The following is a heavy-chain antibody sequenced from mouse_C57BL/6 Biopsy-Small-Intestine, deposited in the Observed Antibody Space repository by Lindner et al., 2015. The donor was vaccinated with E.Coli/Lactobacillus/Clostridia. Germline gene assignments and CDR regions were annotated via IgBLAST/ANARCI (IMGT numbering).Heavy chain of an antibody. J-gene: IGHJ3*01. CDR2: IYPGDGDT. CDR3: ASLGGSSSWFAY. Sequence: VQLQESGPELVKPGASVKISCKASGYAFSSSWMNWVKQRPGKGLEWIGRIYPGDGDTNYNGKFKGKATLTADKSSSTAYMQLSSLTSEDSAVYFCASLGGSSSWFAYWGQGTLVTVSA. V-gene: IGHV1-82*01. D-gene: IGHD1-1*01. CDR1: GYAFSSSW.